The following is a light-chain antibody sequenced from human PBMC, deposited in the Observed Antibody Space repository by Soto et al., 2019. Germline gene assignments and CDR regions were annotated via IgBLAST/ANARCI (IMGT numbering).Light chain of an antibody. CDR3: SSYTSASTYV. J-gene: IGLJ1*01. V-gene: IGLV2-14*01. CDR2: EVS. CDR1: SSDVGAYNY. Sequence: QSALTQPASVSGSPGQSIAISCTGTSSDVGAYNYVSWYQHHPGKAPKLMIYEVSNRPSGVSNRFSGSKSGNTASLTISGLPAEDEADYYCSSYTSASTYVFGTGTKLTVL.